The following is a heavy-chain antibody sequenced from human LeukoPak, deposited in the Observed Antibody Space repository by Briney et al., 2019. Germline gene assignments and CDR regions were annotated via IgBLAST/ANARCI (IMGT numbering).Heavy chain of an antibody. CDR3: ARDLGVGIVYYFDY. Sequence: SETLSLTCAVSGGSISSSNWWSWVRQPPGKGLEWIGEIYHSGSTNYNPSLKSRVTISVDKSKNQFSLKLSSVTAADTAVYYCARDLGVGIVYYFDYWAREPWSPSPQ. J-gene: IGHJ4*02. CDR2: IYHSGST. D-gene: IGHD3-16*01. CDR1: GGSISSSNW. V-gene: IGHV4-4*02.